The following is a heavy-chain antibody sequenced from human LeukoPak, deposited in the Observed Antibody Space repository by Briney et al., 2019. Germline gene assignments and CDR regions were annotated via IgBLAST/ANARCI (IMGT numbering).Heavy chain of an antibody. J-gene: IGHJ4*02. D-gene: IGHD6-13*01. CDR1: GFTFSSYW. Sequence: PGGSLRLSCAASGFTFSSYWMSWVRQAPGKGLEWVDNIKQDGSEKYYVDSVKGRFTISRDNAKNSLYLQMNSPRAEDTAVYYCARGGKQQLVSGYFDYWGQGTLVTVSS. CDR3: ARGGKQQLVSGYFDY. CDR2: IKQDGSEK. V-gene: IGHV3-7*01.